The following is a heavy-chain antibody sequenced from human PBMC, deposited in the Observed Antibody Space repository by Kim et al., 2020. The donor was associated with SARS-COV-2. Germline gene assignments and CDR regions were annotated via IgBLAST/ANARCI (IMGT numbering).Heavy chain of an antibody. Sequence: SETLSLTCTVSGGSITSYYWSWVRQPPGKGLEWIGYIYNSGSTNYNPSLKSRVTISVDTSKNQFSLKLSSVTAADTAVYYCARNPYSTSWYYFDYWGQGT. J-gene: IGHJ4*02. CDR3: ARNPYSTSWYYFDY. D-gene: IGHD6-13*01. CDR2: IYNSGST. V-gene: IGHV4-59*01. CDR1: GGSITSYY.